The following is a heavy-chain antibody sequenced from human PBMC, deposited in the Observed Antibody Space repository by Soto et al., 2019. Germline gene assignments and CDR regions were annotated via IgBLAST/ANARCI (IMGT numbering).Heavy chain of an antibody. J-gene: IGHJ4*02. D-gene: IGHD2-2*01. CDR2: ISGSGGST. CDR1: GFTFSSYA. V-gene: IGHV3-23*01. Sequence: EVQLLESGGGLVQPGGSLRLSCAASGFTFSSYAMSWVRQAPGMGLEWVSAISGSGGSTYYADSVKGRFTISRDNSKNTLYLQMNSLRAEDTAVYYCAKDFVRVVPAAEYFDYWGQGTLVTVSS. CDR3: AKDFVRVVPAAEYFDY.